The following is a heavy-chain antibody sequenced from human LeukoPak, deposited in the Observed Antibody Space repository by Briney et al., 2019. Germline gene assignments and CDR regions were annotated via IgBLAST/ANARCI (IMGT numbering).Heavy chain of an antibody. D-gene: IGHD1-1*01. CDR1: GFTFDDYA. V-gene: IGHV3-43D*03. CDR2: ISWDGGST. Sequence: GGSLRLSCAASGFTFDDYAMHWVRQAPGKGLEWVSLISWDGGSTYYADSVKGRFTISRDNSKNTLYLQMNSLRAEDTAVYYCARDGRTSVGPRPGYWFDPWGQGTLVTVSS. CDR3: ARDGRTSVGPRPGYWFDP. J-gene: IGHJ5*02.